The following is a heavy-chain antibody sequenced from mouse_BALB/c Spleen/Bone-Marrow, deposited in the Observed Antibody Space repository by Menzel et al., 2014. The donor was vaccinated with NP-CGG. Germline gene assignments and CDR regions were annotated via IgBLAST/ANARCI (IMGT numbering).Heavy chain of an antibody. D-gene: IGHD1-1*01. CDR3: ARLNYYGNLFV. CDR1: RFDFSRYW. V-gene: IGHV4-1*02. Sequence: EVKLMESGGGLVQPGGSLKLSCAASRFDFSRYWMSWVRQAPGKGLEWIGEINPDSSTINYTPSLKGKFIISRDNAKNTLYLQMSKVRSEDTALYYCARLNYYGNLFVWGAGTTVTVSS. J-gene: IGHJ1*01. CDR2: INPDSSTI.